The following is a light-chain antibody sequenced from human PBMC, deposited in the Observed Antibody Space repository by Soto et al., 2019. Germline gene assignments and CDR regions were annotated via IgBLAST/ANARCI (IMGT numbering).Light chain of an antibody. J-gene: IGKJ3*01. V-gene: IGKV3-20*01. CDR1: QSVSSSY. Sequence: ELVLTQSPGTLSLSPGEGATLSCRASQSVSSSYLAWYQQKPGKAPRLLIYGASSRATGIPDRFSGSGSGTDFTLTISRLEPEDCAVYYGQQYGSSPPFTFGPGTKVYIK. CDR3: QQYGSSPPFT. CDR2: GAS.